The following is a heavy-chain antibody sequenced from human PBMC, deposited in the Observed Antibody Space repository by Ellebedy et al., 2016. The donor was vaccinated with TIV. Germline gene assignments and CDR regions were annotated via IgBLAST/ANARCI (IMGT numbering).Heavy chain of an antibody. D-gene: IGHD6-19*01. CDR2: IRGDGESV. CDR3: AKGRYSTGWYDGIDV. Sequence: PGGSLRLSCAASGFTFSSCAMNWVRQAPGKGLEWVSGIRGDGESVYYVGSVKGRFTISRDNLKNTLYLQMNSLRGEDTAVYYGAKGRYSTGWYDGIDVWGQGTTVTVAS. V-gene: IGHV3-23*01. J-gene: IGHJ6*02. CDR1: GFTFSSCA.